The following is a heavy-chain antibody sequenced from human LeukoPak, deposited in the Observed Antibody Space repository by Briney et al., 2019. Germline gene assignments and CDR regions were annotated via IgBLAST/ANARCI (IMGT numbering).Heavy chain of an antibody. CDR1: GDSMNEYY. Sequence: SETLSLTCTVSGDSMNEYYWSWVRQPPGKGLESIGYVFYTGRTNYRPSLKNRVTISLDTSKNQFSLRLSSVTAADTAVYYCARYGYYAYDYWGQGNLVTVSS. J-gene: IGHJ4*02. V-gene: IGHV4-59*01. CDR2: VFYTGRT. CDR3: ARYGYYAYDY. D-gene: IGHD3-3*01.